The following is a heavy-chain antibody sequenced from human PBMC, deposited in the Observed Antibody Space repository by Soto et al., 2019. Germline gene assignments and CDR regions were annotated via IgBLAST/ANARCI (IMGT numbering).Heavy chain of an antibody. J-gene: IGHJ5*02. Sequence: QVQLQESGPGLVKPSQTLSLTCTVSGGSISSGGYYWSWIRQHPGKGLEWIGYIYYSGSTYYKPSLKSRVTISVDTSKNQFALKLSSVTAADTAVYYCARSTLWFGEIKKGWFDPWGQGTLVTVSS. D-gene: IGHD3-10*01. CDR2: IYYSGST. CDR3: ARSTLWFGEIKKGWFDP. CDR1: GGSISSGGYY. V-gene: IGHV4-31*03.